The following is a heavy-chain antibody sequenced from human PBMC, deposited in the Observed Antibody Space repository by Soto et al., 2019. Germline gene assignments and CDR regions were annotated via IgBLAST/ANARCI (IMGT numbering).Heavy chain of an antibody. D-gene: IGHD3-9*01. Sequence: PSETLSLTCSVSGGSMNNYYWSWIRRPPGKGLEWIGHVHYSGTTRYNPPLKSRVTISIDTSKNQFSLELTSVTAADTAMYFCARVVSSGYSDAWGQGTLVTVSS. CDR3: ARVVSSGYSDA. V-gene: IGHV4-59*01. J-gene: IGHJ5*02. CDR1: GGSMNNYY. CDR2: VHYSGTT.